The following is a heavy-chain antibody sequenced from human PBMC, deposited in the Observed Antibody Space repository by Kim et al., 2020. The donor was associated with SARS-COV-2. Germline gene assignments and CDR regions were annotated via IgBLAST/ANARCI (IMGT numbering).Heavy chain of an antibody. CDR2: INPSSGRT. J-gene: IGHJ4*02. V-gene: IGHV1-46*01. CDR3: ASDPSSSSAN. CDR1: GYTFTSYY. Sequence: ASVKVSCKASGYTFTSYYMHWIRQAPGQGLEWMGTINPSSGRTNYAQKLQGRVTMTRDTSTKTVYMELSSLISEDTAVYFCASDPSSSSANWGQGTLVTVSS. D-gene: IGHD6-13*01.